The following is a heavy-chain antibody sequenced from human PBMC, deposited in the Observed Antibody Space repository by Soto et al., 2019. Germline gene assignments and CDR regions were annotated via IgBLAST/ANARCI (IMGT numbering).Heavy chain of an antibody. J-gene: IGHJ3*02. D-gene: IGHD6-6*01. V-gene: IGHV1-69*18. CDR1: RGALSSYA. Sequence: QVQLVQSGAEVKQPGSSVKVSCKASRGALSSYAITWVRQAPGQGLDWMGRVIPIYGTPNYAQKFQGRLSLTVDASKSTAYLELSGLRSEDTAVYFCASAGSRELIRGAFDIWGQGTMVNVSS. CDR3: ASAGSRELIRGAFDI. CDR2: VIPIYGTP.